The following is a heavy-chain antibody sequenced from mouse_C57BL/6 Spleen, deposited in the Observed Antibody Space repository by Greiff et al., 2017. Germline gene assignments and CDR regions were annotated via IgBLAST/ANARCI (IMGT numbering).Heavy chain of an antibody. V-gene: IGHV5-4*03. D-gene: IGHD2-4*01. Sequence: EVKLVESGGGLVKPGGSLKLSCAASGFTFSSYAMSWVRQTPEKRLEWVATISDGGSYTYYPDNVKGRFTISRDNAKNNLYLQMRHLKSEDTAMYYCARSRILYYDGYFDVWGTGTTVTVSS. CDR1: GFTFSSYA. J-gene: IGHJ1*03. CDR2: ISDGGSYT. CDR3: ARSRILYYDGYFDV.